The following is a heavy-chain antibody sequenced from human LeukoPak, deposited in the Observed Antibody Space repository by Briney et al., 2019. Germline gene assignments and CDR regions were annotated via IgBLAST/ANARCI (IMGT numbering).Heavy chain of an antibody. CDR3: ARGAYSYGTGSDY. D-gene: IGHD5-18*01. Sequence: SETLSLICTVSGGSISSYYWGWIRQPPGKGLEWIGSIYDSGSTYYNPSLKSRVTISVDTSKNQFSLKLNSVTAADTAVYYCARGAYSYGTGSDYWGQGTLVTVSS. CDR1: GGSISSYY. CDR2: IYDSGST. V-gene: IGHV4-39*01. J-gene: IGHJ4*02.